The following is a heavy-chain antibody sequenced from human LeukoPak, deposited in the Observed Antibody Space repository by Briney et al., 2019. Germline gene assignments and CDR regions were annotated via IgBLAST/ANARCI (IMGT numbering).Heavy chain of an antibody. CDR1: GFTFSDYY. Sequence: PGGSLRLSCAASGFTFSDYYMTWIRQAPGKGLEWVSYISSSGSPIYYADSVKGRFTISRDNAKNSLYLQMNSLRAEDTAVYYCARDPSGSWSYFDYWGQGALVTVSS. J-gene: IGHJ4*02. CDR2: ISSSGSPI. CDR3: ARDPSGSWSYFDY. V-gene: IGHV3-11*01. D-gene: IGHD6-13*01.